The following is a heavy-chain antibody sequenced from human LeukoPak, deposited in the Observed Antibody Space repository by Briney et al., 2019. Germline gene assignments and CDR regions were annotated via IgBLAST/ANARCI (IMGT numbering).Heavy chain of an antibody. V-gene: IGHV4-59*01. CDR3: ARDRSYYFFDY. CDR1: AGSISNYY. J-gene: IGHJ4*02. D-gene: IGHD1-26*01. CDR2: IYYTGST. Sequence: SETLSLTCTVTAGSISNYYWSWLRQSPGKGLEWIGYIYYTGSTNYNPSLKSRVTISVDTSKNQFSLKLNSVTAADTAVYYCARDRSYYFFDYWGQGTLVTVSS.